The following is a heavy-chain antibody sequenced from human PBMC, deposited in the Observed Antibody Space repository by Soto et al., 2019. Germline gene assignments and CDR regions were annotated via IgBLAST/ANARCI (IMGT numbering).Heavy chain of an antibody. Sequence: ASVKVSCKVSGYTLTELSMHWVRQSPGKGLEWMGGFDPEDGETIYAQKFQGRVTMTEDTSTDTAYMELSSLRSAETAVYYCATGALAGGNYYDGMDVWGQGTTVTVSS. J-gene: IGHJ6*02. D-gene: IGHD6-13*01. CDR3: ATGALAGGNYYDGMDV. CDR2: FDPEDGET. V-gene: IGHV1-24*01. CDR1: GYTLTELS.